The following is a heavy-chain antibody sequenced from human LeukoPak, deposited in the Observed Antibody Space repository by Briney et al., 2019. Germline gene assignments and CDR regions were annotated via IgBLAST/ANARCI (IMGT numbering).Heavy chain of an antibody. D-gene: IGHD3-22*01. CDR3: ATLRGPRITMIVVVGRAFDI. Sequence: ASVKVSCKVSGYTLTELSMHWVRQAPGKGLEWMGGFDPEDGETIYAQKFQGRVTMTEDTSTDTAYMELSSLRSEGTAVYYCATLRGPRITMIVVVGRAFDIWGQGTMVTVSS. V-gene: IGHV1-24*01. CDR1: GYTLTELS. CDR2: FDPEDGET. J-gene: IGHJ3*02.